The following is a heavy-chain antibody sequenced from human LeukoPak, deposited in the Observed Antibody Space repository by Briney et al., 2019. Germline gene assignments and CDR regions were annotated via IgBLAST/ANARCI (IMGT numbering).Heavy chain of an antibody. J-gene: IGHJ4*02. V-gene: IGHV3-21*01. Sequence: GGSLRLSCAASGFTFSSYSMNWVRQAPGKGLEWVSSISSSSSYIYYADSVKGRFTISRDNAKNSLYLQMNSLRAEDTAVYYCARDGVAAAATPTNFDYWGQGTLVTVSS. CDR1: GFTFSSYS. CDR3: ARDGVAAAATPTNFDY. D-gene: IGHD6-13*01. CDR2: ISSSSSYI.